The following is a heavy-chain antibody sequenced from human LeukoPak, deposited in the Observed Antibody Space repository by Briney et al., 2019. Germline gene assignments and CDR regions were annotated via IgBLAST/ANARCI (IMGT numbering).Heavy chain of an antibody. Sequence: GGSLRLSCAASGSTFDDYAMHWVRQAPGKGLEWVANIKQDGSETYYVDSVKGRFTISRDNAKNSLYLQMNSLRAEDTAVYYSANFITMVRGVILDNWFDPWGQGTLVTVSS. D-gene: IGHD3-10*01. CDR2: IKQDGSET. CDR1: GSTFDDYA. CDR3: ANFITMVRGVILDNWFDP. J-gene: IGHJ5*02. V-gene: IGHV3-7*01.